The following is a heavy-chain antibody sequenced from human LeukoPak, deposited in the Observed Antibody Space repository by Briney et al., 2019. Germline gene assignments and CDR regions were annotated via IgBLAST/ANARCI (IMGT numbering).Heavy chain of an antibody. J-gene: IGHJ6*02. Sequence: ASVKVSCKASGYTFTSYYMHWVRQAPGQGLEWMGIINPSGGSTSYAQKFQGRVTMTRDTSTSTVYMELSSLRSKDTAVYYCARGGYSWSYYYYYGMDVWGQGTTVTVSS. D-gene: IGHD5-18*01. CDR3: ARGGYSWSYYYYYGMDV. CDR2: INPSGGST. CDR1: GYTFTSYY. V-gene: IGHV1-46*01.